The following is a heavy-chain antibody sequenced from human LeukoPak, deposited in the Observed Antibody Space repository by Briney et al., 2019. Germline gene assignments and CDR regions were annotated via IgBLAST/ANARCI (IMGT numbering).Heavy chain of an antibody. Sequence: GGSLRLSCAASGFTFSSYGMHWVRQAPGKGLEWVADIWYDGSNKYYADSVKGRFTISRDNSKNTLYLQMNSLRAEDTAVYYCARDRYEDSPYGAFDIWGQGTMVTVSS. V-gene: IGHV3-33*01. CDR3: ARDRYEDSPYGAFDI. J-gene: IGHJ3*02. CDR1: GFTFSSYG. D-gene: IGHD1-1*01. CDR2: IWYDGSNK.